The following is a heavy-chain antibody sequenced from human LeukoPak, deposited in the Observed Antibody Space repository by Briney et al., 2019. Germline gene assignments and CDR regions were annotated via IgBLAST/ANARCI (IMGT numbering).Heavy chain of an antibody. D-gene: IGHD3-22*01. J-gene: IGHJ4*02. V-gene: IGHV4-39*01. CDR1: GGSISSSEYY. Sequence: SETLSLTCTVSGGSISSSEYYWGWIRQPPGKGLEWIGNIYYDGRTYYNPSLKSRVTISVYTSNNQFSLKLSSVTAADTAVYYCARQDGSGYYPSFDYWGQGSLVTVSS. CDR3: ARQDGSGYYPSFDY. CDR2: IYYDGRT.